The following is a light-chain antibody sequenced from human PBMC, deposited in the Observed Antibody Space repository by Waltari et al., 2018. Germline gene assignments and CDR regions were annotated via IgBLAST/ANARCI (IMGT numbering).Light chain of an antibody. V-gene: IGKV1-39*01. J-gene: IGKJ4*01. CDR1: RNIENS. CDR3: QQSFSS. CDR2: TAS. Sequence: DIQMTQSPSFLSASIGDRVTITCRASRNIENSVNWYQQKPGKDPKLLIYTASTLQGGVPSRFRGSGSGTDFTLTITNLQLEDFATYYCQQSFSSFGGGTKVEIK.